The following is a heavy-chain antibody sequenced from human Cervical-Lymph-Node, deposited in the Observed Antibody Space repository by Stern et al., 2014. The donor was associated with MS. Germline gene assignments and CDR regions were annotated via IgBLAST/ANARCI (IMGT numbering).Heavy chain of an antibody. CDR2: INHSGST. V-gene: IGHV4-34*01. D-gene: IGHD4-17*01. Sequence: QVQLQQWGAGLLKPSETLSLTCAVYGGSFSGYYLSWIRQPPGKGLEWIGEINHSGSTNYNPSLKSRVTISVDTSKNQFSLKLSSVTAADTAVYYCARLTVTQYYFDYWGQGTLVTVSS. J-gene: IGHJ4*02. CDR1: GGSFSGYY. CDR3: ARLTVTQYYFDY.